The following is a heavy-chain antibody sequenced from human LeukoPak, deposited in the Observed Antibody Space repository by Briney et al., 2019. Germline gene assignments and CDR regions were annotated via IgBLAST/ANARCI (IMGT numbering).Heavy chain of an antibody. CDR3: AGGRQDVTMIVVVMTAVSYYLDV. Sequence: PSETLSLTCAVYGGSFSGYYWTWIRQTPEKGLEWIGEMNPSGSTNYNPPLKSRVTISVDTSKNQFSLELSSVTAADTAVYYCAGGRQDVTMIVVVMTAVSYYLDVWGKGTTVTVS. J-gene: IGHJ6*03. CDR2: MNPSGST. D-gene: IGHD3-22*01. CDR1: GGSFSGYY. V-gene: IGHV4-34*01.